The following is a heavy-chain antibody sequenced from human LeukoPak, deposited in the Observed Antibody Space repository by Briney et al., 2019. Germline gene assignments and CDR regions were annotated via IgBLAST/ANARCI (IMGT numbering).Heavy chain of an antibody. CDR3: AKDDYAEGDANWFDP. J-gene: IGHJ5*02. V-gene: IGHV3-23*01. Sequence: GGSLRLSCAASGFTFSSYAMSWVRQAPGKGLEWVSAISGSGGSTYYADSVKGRFTISRDNSKNTLYLQMNSLRAEDTAVYYCAKDDYAEGDANWFDPWGQGTLVTVSS. CDR2: ISGSGGST. CDR1: GFTFSSYA. D-gene: IGHD4-17*01.